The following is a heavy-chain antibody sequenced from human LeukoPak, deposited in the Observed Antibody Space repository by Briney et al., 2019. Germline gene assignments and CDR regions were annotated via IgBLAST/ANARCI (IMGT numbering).Heavy chain of an antibody. Sequence: GGSLRLSCAASGFTFSSHSMNWVRQAPGKGLEWVSFISGSATTTYYVDSVKGRFTLSRDNAKNSLYLQMNSLRAEDSAVYYCARDMYYGSGTPMQYGMDVWGPGTTVTVSS. CDR1: GFTFSSHS. D-gene: IGHD3-10*01. J-gene: IGHJ6*02. CDR2: ISGSATTT. V-gene: IGHV3-48*04. CDR3: ARDMYYGSGTPMQYGMDV.